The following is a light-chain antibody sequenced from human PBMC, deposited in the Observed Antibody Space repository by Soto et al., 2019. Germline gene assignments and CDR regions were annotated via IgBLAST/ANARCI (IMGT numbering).Light chain of an antibody. Sequence: QSVLTQPPSVSGAXGQRVXXXXTGSSSNIGAGYDVHWYQQLPGTAPKLLIYGNSNRPSGVPDRFSGSKSGTSASLAITGLQAEDEADYYCQSYDSSLSGYVVFGGGTKLTVL. J-gene: IGLJ2*01. CDR1: SSNIGAGYD. V-gene: IGLV1-40*01. CDR2: GNS. CDR3: QSYDSSLSGYVV.